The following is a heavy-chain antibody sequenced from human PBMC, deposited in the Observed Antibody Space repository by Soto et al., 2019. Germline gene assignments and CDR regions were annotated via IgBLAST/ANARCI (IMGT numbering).Heavy chain of an antibody. V-gene: IGHV3-30*18. CDR2: ISYDGSNK. Sequence: GGSLRLSCAASGFTFSSYGMHWVRQAPGKGLEWVAVISYDGSNKYYADSVKGRFTISRDNSKNTLYLQMNSLRAEDTAVYYCAKSGDDYYYYYGMDVWGQGTTVTVSS. D-gene: IGHD7-27*01. CDR3: AKSGDDYYYYYGMDV. CDR1: GFTFSSYG. J-gene: IGHJ6*02.